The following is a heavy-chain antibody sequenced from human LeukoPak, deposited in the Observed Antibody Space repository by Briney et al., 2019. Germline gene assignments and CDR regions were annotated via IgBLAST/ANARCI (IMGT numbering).Heavy chain of an antibody. CDR1: GASISSYY. Sequence: SETLSLTCTVSGASISSYYWAWIRQPPGKGLEWIGYIYYSGGTYYNPSLKSRVIISLDTSKNQFSLSLNSATAADTAVYYCARERGPNCNKDCLFDPWGQGTLVTVSS. J-gene: IGHJ5*02. CDR2: IYYSGGT. CDR3: ARERGPNCNKDCLFDP. V-gene: IGHV4-59*01. D-gene: IGHD2/OR15-2a*01.